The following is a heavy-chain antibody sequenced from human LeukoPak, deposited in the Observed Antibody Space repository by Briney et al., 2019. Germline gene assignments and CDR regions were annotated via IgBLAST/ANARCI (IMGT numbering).Heavy chain of an antibody. Sequence: GSLRLSCAASGFTFSSYAMHWIRQPPGKGLEWILSISHSGNTYYNPSPKSRVTISVDTSKNHFSLNLSAVTAADTAVYYCARARKYNGKPNWIDLWGQGVLVTVSS. CDR3: ARARKYNGKPNWIDL. CDR2: ISHSGNT. V-gene: IGHV4-38-2*01. J-gene: IGHJ5*02. CDR1: GFTFSSYA. D-gene: IGHD3-10*01.